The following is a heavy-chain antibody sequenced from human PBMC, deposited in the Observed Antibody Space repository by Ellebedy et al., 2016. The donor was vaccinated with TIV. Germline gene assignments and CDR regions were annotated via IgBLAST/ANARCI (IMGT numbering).Heavy chain of an antibody. Sequence: PGGSLRLSCAASGFTFSSYAMHWVRKAPGKGLEWVAVISYDGSNKYYADSVKGRFTISRENSKNTLYLQMNSLRAEDTAVYYCAREELGYCSGGSCYPLTNPPDYWGQGTLVTVSS. CDR3: AREELGYCSGGSCYPLTNPPDY. D-gene: IGHD2-15*01. CDR2: ISYDGSNK. J-gene: IGHJ4*02. V-gene: IGHV3-30-3*01. CDR1: GFTFSSYA.